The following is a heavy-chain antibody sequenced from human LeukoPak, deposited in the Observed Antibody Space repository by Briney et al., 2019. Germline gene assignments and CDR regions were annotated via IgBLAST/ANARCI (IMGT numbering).Heavy chain of an antibody. J-gene: IGHJ4*02. CDR2: MHPTGVT. Sequence: QAGGSLRLSCAASGLTFSNYAMNWVRQAPGTGLESVSIMHPTGVTQYSGSAKRRFNISRDNSNKILYLQMNSLRDENTPDYTCAGGRGYIIDYCGQGTLVTVSS. D-gene: IGHD5-18*01. CDR1: GLTFSNYA. V-gene: IGHV3-23*03. CDR3: AGGRGYIIDY.